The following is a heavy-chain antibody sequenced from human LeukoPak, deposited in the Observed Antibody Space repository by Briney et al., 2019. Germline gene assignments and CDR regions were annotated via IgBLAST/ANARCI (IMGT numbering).Heavy chain of an antibody. CDR2: ISSTGGTI. CDR1: GFTFSSNS. CDR3: ARLNPRDRGRFLAYWYFDL. Sequence: PGGSLRLSCAASGFTFSSNSMNWVRQAPGKGLEWVSYISSTGGTIYYADSMKGRFTISRDNAKNSLYLQMNSLRAEDTAVYYCARLNPRDRGRFLAYWYFDLWGRGTLVTVSS. V-gene: IGHV3-48*04. J-gene: IGHJ2*01. D-gene: IGHD3-3*01.